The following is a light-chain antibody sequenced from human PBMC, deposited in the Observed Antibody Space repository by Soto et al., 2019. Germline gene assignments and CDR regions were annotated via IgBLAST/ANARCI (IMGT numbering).Light chain of an antibody. CDR3: VQHYSYPLP. J-gene: IGKJ4*01. Sequence: NHLTRSPSSLAAAVGNGVVMTGRASQGMSNFLAWYQQKPGKAPKLLIYAASTLQSGVPYRFSGSGSGTDFTLTICSLQPEDCATYYCVQHYSYPLPFGGGTKVDIK. V-gene: IGKV1-9*01. CDR1: QGMSNF. CDR2: AAS.